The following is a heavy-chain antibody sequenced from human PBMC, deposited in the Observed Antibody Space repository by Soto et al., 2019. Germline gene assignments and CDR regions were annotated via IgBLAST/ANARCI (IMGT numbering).Heavy chain of an antibody. J-gene: IGHJ5*02. V-gene: IGHV1-8*01. D-gene: IGHD2-8*02. CDR1: GYTFTSYD. CDR2: MNPNSGNT. Sequence: QVQLVQSGAEVKKPGASVKVSCKASGYTFTSYDINWVRQATGQGLEWMGWMNPNSGNTGYAQKFQGRVTMTRNTSLSTAYMELSSLRSEDTAVYYCASRVTHILDWWFDPWGQGTLVTVSS. CDR3: ASRVTHILDWWFDP.